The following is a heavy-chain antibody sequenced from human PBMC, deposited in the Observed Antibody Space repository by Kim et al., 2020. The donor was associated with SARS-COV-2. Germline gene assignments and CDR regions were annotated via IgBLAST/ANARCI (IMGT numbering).Heavy chain of an antibody. V-gene: IGHV4-39*01. Sequence: SETLSLTCTVSGGSISNSVSYWGWIRQPPGKGLEWIGSVFYSGNDHYHNPSLKSRVIISVATSGNQFSLRLSSVTAADTAVYYCVRHEDWYFDLWGRGTLITVSS. CDR1: GGSISNSVSY. CDR2: VFYSGNDH. J-gene: IGHJ2*01. CDR3: VRHEDWYFDL.